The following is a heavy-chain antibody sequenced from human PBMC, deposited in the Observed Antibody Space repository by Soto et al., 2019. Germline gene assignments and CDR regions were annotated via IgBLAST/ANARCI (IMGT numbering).Heavy chain of an antibody. CDR2: IYQSGNT. V-gene: IGHV4-31*02. Sequence: WTWIRQHPGKGLEWIGFIYQSGNTYYNPSLKSRITISVDTSKNQFSLSLNSVTVADTAVYYCAVSPGGDRQMAWFDPWGQGTLVTVSS. D-gene: IGHD2-21*02. J-gene: IGHJ5*02. CDR3: AVSPGGDRQMAWFDP.